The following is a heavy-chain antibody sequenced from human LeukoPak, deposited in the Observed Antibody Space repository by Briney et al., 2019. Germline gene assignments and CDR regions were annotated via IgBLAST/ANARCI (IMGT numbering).Heavy chain of an antibody. CDR2: IYYSGST. CDR1: GGSISSSSYY. CDR3: ARAIRGVGPYNWFDP. Sequence: PSETLSLTCTVSGGSISSSSYYWGWIRQPPGKGLEWIGSIYYSGSTYYNPSLKSRVTISVDTSKNQFSLKLSSVTAADTAVYYCARAIRGVGPYNWFDPWGQGTLVTVSS. V-gene: IGHV4-39*07. J-gene: IGHJ5*02. D-gene: IGHD3-10*01.